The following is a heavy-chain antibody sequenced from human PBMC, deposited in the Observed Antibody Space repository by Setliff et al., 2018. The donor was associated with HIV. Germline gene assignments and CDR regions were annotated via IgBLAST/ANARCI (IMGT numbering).Heavy chain of an antibody. CDR2: INDSGST. CDR3: AAWGPRYSYAPYFFDS. D-gene: IGHD5-18*01. V-gene: IGHV4-34*01. Sequence: SETLSLTCAVYNGSFSGYYWTWIRQPPGKGLEWIGEINDSGSTNYSPSLKSRVTISVDASRNQFSLRLSSVTAADTAVYYCAAWGPRYSYAPYFFDSWGQGTLVT. CDR1: NGSFSGYY. J-gene: IGHJ4*02.